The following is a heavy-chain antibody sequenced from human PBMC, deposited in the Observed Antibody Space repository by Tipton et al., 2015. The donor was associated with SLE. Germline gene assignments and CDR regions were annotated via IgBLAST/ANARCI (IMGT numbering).Heavy chain of an antibody. CDR1: GGSISSSSYY. D-gene: IGHD6-13*01. V-gene: IGHV4-39*01. Sequence: LRLSCTVSGGSISSSSYYWGWIRQPPGKGLEWIGSIYYSGSTYYNPSLKSRVTISVDTSKNQFSLKLSSVTAADTAVYYCASPKYSSSWYGYWGQGTLVTVSS. CDR3: ASPKYSSSWYGY. J-gene: IGHJ4*02. CDR2: IYYSGST.